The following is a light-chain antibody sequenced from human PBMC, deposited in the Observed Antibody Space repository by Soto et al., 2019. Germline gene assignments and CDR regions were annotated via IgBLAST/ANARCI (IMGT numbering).Light chain of an antibody. CDR1: RSVRSNY. CDR2: GAS. CDR3: QQYGSSPALT. Sequence: IVLTQSPGTLSLSPGERATLSCRASRSVRSNYLAWYQQKPGQAPRLLIYGASTRATGIPDRFSGSGSGTDFTLTISRLEPEDFAVYYCQQYGSSPALTFGGGTKVDIK. V-gene: IGKV3-20*01. J-gene: IGKJ4*01.